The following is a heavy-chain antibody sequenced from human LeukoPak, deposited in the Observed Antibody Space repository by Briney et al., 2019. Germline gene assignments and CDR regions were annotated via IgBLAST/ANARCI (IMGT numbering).Heavy chain of an antibody. CDR3: ARGLAAAGNYYYGMDV. V-gene: IGHV3-48*04. Sequence: PGGSLRLSCAASGFTFSSYSMNWVRQAPGKGLEWVSYISSSGSTIYYADSVKGRFTISRDNAKNSLYLQMNSLRAEDTAVYYCARGLAAAGNYYYGMDVWGQGTTVTVSS. J-gene: IGHJ6*02. CDR2: ISSSGSTI. CDR1: GFTFSSYS. D-gene: IGHD6-13*01.